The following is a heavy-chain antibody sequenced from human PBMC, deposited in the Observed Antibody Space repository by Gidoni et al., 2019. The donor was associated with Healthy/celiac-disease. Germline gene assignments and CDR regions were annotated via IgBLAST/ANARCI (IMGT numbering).Heavy chain of an antibody. CDR1: GYSFTSSW. J-gene: IGHJ5*02. D-gene: IGHD2-15*01. CDR3: ARLYYCSGGSCYWFDP. CDR2: IYPGDSDT. V-gene: IGHV5-51*01. Sequence: EVQLVQSGAEVKKPGESLKISCKGSGYSFTSSWIGWVRQMHGKGLEWMGIIYPGDSDTRYSPSFQGQVTISADKSISTAYLQWSSLKASDTAMYYCARLYYCSGGSCYWFDPWGQGTLVTVSS.